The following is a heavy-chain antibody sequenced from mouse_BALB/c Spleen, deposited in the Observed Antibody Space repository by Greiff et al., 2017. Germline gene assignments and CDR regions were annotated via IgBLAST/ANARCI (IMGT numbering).Heavy chain of an antibody. J-gene: IGHJ1*01. V-gene: IGHV1-4*02. CDR3: ARRALITTVVARGWYFDV. Sequence: VQLQQSAAELARPGASVKMSCKASGYTFTSYTMHWVKQRPGQGLEWIGYINPSSGYTEYNQKFKDKTTLTADKSSSTAYMQLSSLTSEDSAVYYCARRALITTVVARGWYFDVWGAGTTVTVSS. CDR2: INPSSGYT. D-gene: IGHD1-1*01. CDR1: GYTFTSYT.